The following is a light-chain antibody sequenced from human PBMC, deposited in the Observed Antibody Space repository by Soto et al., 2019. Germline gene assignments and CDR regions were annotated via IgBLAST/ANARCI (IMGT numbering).Light chain of an antibody. CDR2: AAS. Sequence: DIQLTQSPSFLSASVGDRVTITCRTSQDISSYLAWYQQKPGKAPQLLIAAASTLQSGVPSRFSGSGSGTEFTLTISSLQPEDFANDDCQQLKSYPLSFGGGTKVEI. J-gene: IGKJ4*01. CDR3: QQLKSYPLS. CDR1: QDISSY. V-gene: IGKV1-9*01.